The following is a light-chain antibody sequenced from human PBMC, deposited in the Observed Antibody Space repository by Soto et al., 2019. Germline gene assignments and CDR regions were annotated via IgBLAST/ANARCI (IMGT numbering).Light chain of an antibody. CDR1: QSVSSN. Sequence: EIVFTQSPATLSVSPGERATLSCRASQSVSSNLAWYQQKPGQAPRLLIYGASTRANGIPARFSGSGSGKEFTLTLSSLQSEDFAVYYCQQYNNWPTWTFGQGTQVDIK. V-gene: IGKV3-15*01. J-gene: IGKJ1*01. CDR3: QQYNNWPTWT. CDR2: GAS.